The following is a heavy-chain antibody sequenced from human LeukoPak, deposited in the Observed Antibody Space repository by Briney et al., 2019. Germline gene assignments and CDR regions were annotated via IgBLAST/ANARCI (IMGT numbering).Heavy chain of an antibody. CDR2: INHSGST. Sequence: SETLSLTCAVYGGSFSGYYWSWIRQPPGKGLEWVGEINHSGSTNYNPSLKSRVTISVDTSKNQFSLKLSSVTAADTAVYYCARGRVTMVRGVIFDYWGQGTLVTVSS. CDR3: ARGRVTMVRGVIFDY. CDR1: GGSFSGYY. D-gene: IGHD3-10*01. J-gene: IGHJ4*02. V-gene: IGHV4-34*01.